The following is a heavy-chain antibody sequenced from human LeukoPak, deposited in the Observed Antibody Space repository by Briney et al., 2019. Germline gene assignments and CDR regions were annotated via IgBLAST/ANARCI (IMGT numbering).Heavy chain of an antibody. CDR1: GYTFTSYD. J-gene: IGHJ4*02. CDR2: MNPNSGNT. V-gene: IGHV1-8*01. D-gene: IGHD1-26*01. CDR3: ARDREVGDFDY. Sequence: ASVKVSCKASGYTFTSYDINWVRQATGQGLEWMGWMNPNSGNTGYAQKLQGRVTMTTDTSTSTAYMELRSLRSDDTAVYYCARDREVGDFDYWGQGTLVTVSS.